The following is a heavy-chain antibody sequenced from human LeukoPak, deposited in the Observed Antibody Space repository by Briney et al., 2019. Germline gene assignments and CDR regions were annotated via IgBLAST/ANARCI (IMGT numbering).Heavy chain of an antibody. V-gene: IGHV4-31*03. CDR1: GGSTGSAGSY. CDR2: INYSGNT. CDR3: ASMSGYYSKFDY. Sequence: SQTLSLTCTVSGGSTGSAGSYWSWIRQHPGKGLEWIAYINYSGNTYHNPSLKSRVTISVDTSRNQFSLKLNSVTAADTAIYYCASMSGYYSKFDYWGQGTLVTVSS. J-gene: IGHJ4*02. D-gene: IGHD3-22*01.